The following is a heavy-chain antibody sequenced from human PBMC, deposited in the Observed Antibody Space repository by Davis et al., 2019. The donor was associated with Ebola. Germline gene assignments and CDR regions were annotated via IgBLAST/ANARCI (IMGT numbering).Heavy chain of an antibody. CDR3: ARAKYSYDEIDY. V-gene: IGHV1-3*04. CDR1: GYTFTSYA. D-gene: IGHD5-18*01. J-gene: IGHJ4*02. Sequence: ASVKVSCKAFGYTFTSYAVHWVRQALGQGLEWVGWINTRNEVTKYSQRMQDRVTINRETSASTAYMELSSLRSEDTAVYYCARAKYSYDEIDYWGQGTLVTVSS. CDR2: INTRNEVT.